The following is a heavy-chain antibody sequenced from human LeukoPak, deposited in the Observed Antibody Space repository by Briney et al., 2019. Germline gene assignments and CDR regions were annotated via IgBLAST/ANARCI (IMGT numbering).Heavy chain of an antibody. D-gene: IGHD5-12*01. CDR2: ISSNGGST. J-gene: IGHJ4*02. V-gene: IGHV3-64*01. CDR3: ARVNSGYEDY. Sequence: GGSLRLSCAASGFTFSSYAMHWVRQAPGKGLEYVSAISSNGGSTYYANSVKGRFTISRDNSKNTLYLQMGSLRAEDMAVYYCARVNSGYEDYWGQGTLVTVSS. CDR1: GFTFSSYA.